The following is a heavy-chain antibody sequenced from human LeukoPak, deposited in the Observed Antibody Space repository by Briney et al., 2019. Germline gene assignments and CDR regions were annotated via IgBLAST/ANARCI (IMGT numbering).Heavy chain of an antibody. V-gene: IGHV3-7*03. J-gene: IGHJ3*02. CDR2: IKQDGSEK. Sequence: QPGGSLRLSCAASGFTFSSYGMHWVRQAPGKGLEWVANIKQDGSEKYYVDSVKGRFTISRDNAKNSLYLQMNSLRAEDTAVYYCARQQQLTGPSEDDAFDIWGQGTMVTVSS. CDR1: GFTFSSYG. D-gene: IGHD6-13*01. CDR3: ARQQQLTGPSEDDAFDI.